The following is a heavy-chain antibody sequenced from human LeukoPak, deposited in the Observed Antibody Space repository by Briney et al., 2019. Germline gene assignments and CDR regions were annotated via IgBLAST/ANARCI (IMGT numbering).Heavy chain of an antibody. V-gene: IGHV3-53*01. Sequence: GVSVTLLCAASGFTVNSNYMLWLRQAPGEGLVWVSVIYSGGSTYYADSVEGRVTLSRGNSKNTQYMQMNSLRAEDKAVYYCGRGGSLGWFDPWGQGTLVTVSS. CDR3: GRGGSLGWFDP. J-gene: IGHJ5*02. CDR1: GFTVNSNY. CDR2: IYSGGST. D-gene: IGHD7-27*01.